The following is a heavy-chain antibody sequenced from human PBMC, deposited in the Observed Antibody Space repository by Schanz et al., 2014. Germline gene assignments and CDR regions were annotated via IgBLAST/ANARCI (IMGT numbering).Heavy chain of an antibody. Sequence: EGQLAESGGGLVQPGGSLRLSCAVSGFTVSSNHMSWVRQAPGKGLEWVSVIYSGIGAYYADSVKDRFTVSRDNSKNTLYLQMNSLRADDTAVYFCARAHGNNWYGKGLDYWGQGTLVTVSS. J-gene: IGHJ4*02. CDR3: ARAHGNNWYGKGLDY. CDR2: IYSGIGA. D-gene: IGHD1-1*01. V-gene: IGHV3-66*01. CDR1: GFTVSSNH.